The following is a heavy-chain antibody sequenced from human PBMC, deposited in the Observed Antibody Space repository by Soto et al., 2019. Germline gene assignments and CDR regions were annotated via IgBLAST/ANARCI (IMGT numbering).Heavy chain of an antibody. V-gene: IGHV3-23*01. CDR1: GFTFSSYA. J-gene: IGHJ3*02. CDR2: ISGSGGST. Sequence: GGSLRLSCAASGFTFSSYAMSWVRQAPGKGLEWVSAISGSGGSTYYADSVKGRFTISRDNSKNTLYLQMNSLRAEDTAVYYCAKVPPYIVVAPEHAFDIWGQGTMVTVSS. CDR3: AKVPPYIVVAPEHAFDI. D-gene: IGHD2-2*01.